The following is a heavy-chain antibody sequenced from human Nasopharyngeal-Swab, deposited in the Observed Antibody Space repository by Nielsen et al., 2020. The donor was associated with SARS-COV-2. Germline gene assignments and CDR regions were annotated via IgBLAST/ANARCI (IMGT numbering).Heavy chain of an antibody. CDR3: ARVYYYYYYMDV. CDR1: GGSISSGDYY. V-gene: IGHV4-30-4*01. CDR2: IYYSGST. Sequence: SETLSLTCTVSGGSISSGDYYWSGIRQPPGKGLEWIGYIYYSGSTYYNPSLKSRVTISVDTSKNQFSLKLSSVTAADTAVYYCARVYYYYYYMDVWGKGTTVTVSS. J-gene: IGHJ6*03.